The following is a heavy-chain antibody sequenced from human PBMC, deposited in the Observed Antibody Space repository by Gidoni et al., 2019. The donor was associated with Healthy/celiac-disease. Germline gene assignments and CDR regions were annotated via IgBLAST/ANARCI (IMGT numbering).Heavy chain of an antibody. CDR2: IYYSGST. CDR1: GGSIRSGGYY. CDR3: ARDNSVTGTSMDV. V-gene: IGHV4-31*03. D-gene: IGHD1-7*01. J-gene: IGHJ6*03. Sequence: QVQLQESGPGLVKPSQTLSLTCTVPGGSIRSGGYYWSWIRQHPGKGLEWIGYIYYSGSTYYNPSLKSRVTISVDTSKNQFSLKLSSVTAADTAVYYCARDNSVTGTSMDVWGKGTTVTVSS.